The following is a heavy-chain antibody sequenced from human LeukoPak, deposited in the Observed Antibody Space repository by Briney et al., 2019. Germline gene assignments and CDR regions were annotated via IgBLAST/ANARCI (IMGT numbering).Heavy chain of an antibody. D-gene: IGHD6-19*01. CDR3: ARGSVAVAARTPADY. CDR1: GGSFSGSY. J-gene: IGHJ4*02. CDR2: INHSGST. V-gene: IGHV4-34*01. Sequence: SETLSLTCAVYGGSFSGSYWSWIRQPPGKGLEWVGEINHSGSTNYNPSLKSQVTISVDTSKNQFSLKLSSVTAADTAVYYCARGSVAVAARTPADYWGQGTLVTVSS.